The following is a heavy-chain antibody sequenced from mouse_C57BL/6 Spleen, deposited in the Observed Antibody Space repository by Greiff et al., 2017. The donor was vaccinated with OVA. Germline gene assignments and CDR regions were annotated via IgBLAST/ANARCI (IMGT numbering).Heavy chain of an antibody. CDR2: ISSGGDYI. CDR3: TRVRTYYYGSLDHYAMDY. V-gene: IGHV5-9-1*02. CDR1: GFTFSSYA. D-gene: IGHD1-1*01. J-gene: IGHJ4*01. Sequence: EVKLVESGEGLVKPGGSLKLSCAASGFTFSSYAMSWVRQTPEKRLEWVAYISSGGDYIDYADTVKGRFTISRDNARNTLYLQMSSLKSEDTAMYYCTRVRTYYYGSLDHYAMDYWGQGTSVTVSS.